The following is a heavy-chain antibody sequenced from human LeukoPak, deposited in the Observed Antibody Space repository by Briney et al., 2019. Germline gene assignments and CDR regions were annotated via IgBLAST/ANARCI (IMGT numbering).Heavy chain of an antibody. Sequence: GGSLRLSCAASGFTFSSIAMSWVRQAPGKGLEWVSYISSSGSTIYYADSVKGRFTISRDNAKNSLYLQMNSLGAEDTAVYYCARDRPYFLYWGQGTLVTVSS. CDR1: GFTFSSIA. V-gene: IGHV3-48*04. J-gene: IGHJ4*02. CDR2: ISSSGSTI. D-gene: IGHD6-6*01. CDR3: ARDRPYFLY.